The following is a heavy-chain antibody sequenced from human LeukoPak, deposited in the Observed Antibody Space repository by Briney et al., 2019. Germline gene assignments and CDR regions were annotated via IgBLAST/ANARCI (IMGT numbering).Heavy chain of an antibody. V-gene: IGHV4-39*07. CDR3: ARLLRVGYCSTTTCNWFDP. CDR1: GGSISSTSYY. Sequence: SETLSLTCVVSGGSISSTSYYWGWIRQPPGKGLEWVGSIYYSGSTYYSPSLKSRVTISVDTSKNQFSLKLSSVTAADTAVYYCARLLRVGYCSTTTCNWFDPWGQGTLVTVSS. D-gene: IGHD2-2*03. J-gene: IGHJ5*02. CDR2: IYYSGST.